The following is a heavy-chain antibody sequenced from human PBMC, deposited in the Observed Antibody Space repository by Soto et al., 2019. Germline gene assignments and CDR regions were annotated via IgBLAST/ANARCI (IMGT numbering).Heavy chain of an antibody. CDR3: ARDSAAGWADYYYYGMDV. D-gene: IGHD6-13*01. Sequence: ASVKVSCKASGYTFTSYAMHWVRQAPGQRLEWMGWINAGNGNTKYSQKFQGRVTITRDTSASTAYMELSSLRSEDTAVYYCARDSAAGWADYYYYGMDVWGQGTTVTVSS. CDR2: INAGNGNT. CDR1: GYTFTSYA. V-gene: IGHV1-3*01. J-gene: IGHJ6*02.